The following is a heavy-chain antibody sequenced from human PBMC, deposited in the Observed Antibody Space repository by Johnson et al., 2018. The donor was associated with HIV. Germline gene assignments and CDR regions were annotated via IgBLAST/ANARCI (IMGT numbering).Heavy chain of an antibody. D-gene: IGHD2-15*01. J-gene: IGHJ3*02. CDR2: ISYDGSNK. CDR1: GFIFSSYA. CDR3: ARGDCSGGSCYSEGATDAFDI. Sequence: QVQLVESGGGVVQPGRSLRLSCAASGFIFSSYAMHWVRQAPGKGLEWVAAISYDGSNKYYADSVKGRFTISRAHSKNTLYLQMNSLRAEDTAVYYCARGDCSGGSCYSEGATDAFDIWGQGTMVTVSS. V-gene: IGHV3-30*04.